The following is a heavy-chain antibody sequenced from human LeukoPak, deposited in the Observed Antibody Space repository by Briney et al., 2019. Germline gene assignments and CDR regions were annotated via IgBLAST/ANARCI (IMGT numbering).Heavy chain of an antibody. J-gene: IGHJ4*02. CDR2: VSADGRTQ. CDR1: GCTFRTYS. CDR3: AREFGHNRWYFDY. D-gene: IGHD5-24*01. V-gene: IGHV3-30*03. Sequence: ESGGSLRLSCAASGCTFRTYSIHWVRQAPGKGLEWVTVVSADGRTQLYSDSVKGRFTVSRDNSLNTLHLQMNSLKTEDTAVYYCAREFGHNRWYFDYWGQGALVTVSS.